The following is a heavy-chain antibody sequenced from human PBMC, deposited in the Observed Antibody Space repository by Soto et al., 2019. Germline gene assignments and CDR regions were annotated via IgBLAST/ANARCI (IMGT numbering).Heavy chain of an antibody. CDR1: GFTFSNTW. D-gene: IGHD2-2*02. V-gene: IGHV3-74*01. Sequence: GGSLRLSCAASGFTFSNTWMHWVRQAPGKGLVWVSRINSDGTTTTYADSVKGRFTISRDNAKNTVHLQMNSLRAEDTAVYYCARDGSYTQHVWDRGPTVTVSS. J-gene: IGHJ6*04. CDR2: INSDGTTT. CDR3: ARDGSYTQHV.